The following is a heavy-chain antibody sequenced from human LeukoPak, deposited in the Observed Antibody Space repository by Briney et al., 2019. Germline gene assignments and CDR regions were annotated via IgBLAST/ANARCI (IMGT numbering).Heavy chain of an antibody. CDR2: ISASGGST. V-gene: IGHV3-23*01. CDR3: GNCRTRNSGSYSSDY. Sequence: PGGSLRLSCAASGFTFNSYAMGWVRQAPGKGLEWVSCISASGGSTYYADSVKDRFTISRDNSKNTLYLQMKSLRAEDTAVYYCGNCRTRNSGSYSSDYWGQGTLVTVSS. J-gene: IGHJ4*02. D-gene: IGHD1-26*01. CDR1: GFTFNSYA.